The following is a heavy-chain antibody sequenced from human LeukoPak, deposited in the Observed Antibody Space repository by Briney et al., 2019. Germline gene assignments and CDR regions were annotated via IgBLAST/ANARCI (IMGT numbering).Heavy chain of an antibody. CDR1: GFTLSTYS. D-gene: IGHD5-18*01. J-gene: IGHJ3*02. CDR2: ISGSSSTI. CDR3: AREPRGYNQAFDI. Sequence: PGGSLRLSCAAPGFTLSTYSVNWVRQAPGKGLEWVSYISGSSSTIYYADSVNGRFTISSDNAKNSLYLQMNSLRDEDTAVYYCAREPRGYNQAFDIWGQGTTVTVSS. V-gene: IGHV3-48*02.